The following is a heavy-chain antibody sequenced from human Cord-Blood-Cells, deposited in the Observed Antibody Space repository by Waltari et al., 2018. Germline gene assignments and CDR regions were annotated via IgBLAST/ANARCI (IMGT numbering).Heavy chain of an antibody. V-gene: IGHV1-3*01. J-gene: IGHJ3*02. D-gene: IGHD7-27*01. CDR2: TNAGNGNT. CDR3: ARGALGMLGSGFNS. CDR1: GYTFTSYA. Sequence: QVQLVQSGAEVKKPGASVKVTCKASGYTFTSYAMHWVRQAPGQRLEGMGWTNAGNGNTKYSQKFQGRVTITRDTYASAAYMELSSLRSEDTGVYYCARGALGMLGSGFNSWGHGTMVTVSS.